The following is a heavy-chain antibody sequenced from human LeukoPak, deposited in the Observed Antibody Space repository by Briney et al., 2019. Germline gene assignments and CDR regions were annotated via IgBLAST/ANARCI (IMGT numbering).Heavy chain of an antibody. J-gene: IGHJ4*02. CDR2: ISGSGRDT. Sequence: GGSLRLSCAASGFTFNSHGMRWFRQASGKGLEWVSGISGSGRDTYYADSVKGRFTISRDNSKNTLSLQMNSLRVEDTAVYYCAKGGRDNSEWYSFDYWGQGTVVTVSS. CDR1: GFTFNSHG. CDR3: AKGGRDNSEWYSFDY. V-gene: IGHV3-23*01. D-gene: IGHD3-3*01.